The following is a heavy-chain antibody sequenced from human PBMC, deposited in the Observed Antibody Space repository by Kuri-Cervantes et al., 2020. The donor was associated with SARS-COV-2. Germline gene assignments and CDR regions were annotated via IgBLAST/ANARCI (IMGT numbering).Heavy chain of an antibody. CDR3: ATTYYYDSSGCFDI. Sequence: SETLSLTCAVSSGSIRSSYWWSWVRQAPGKGLEWSGEIYHSGSTNYNPSLKSRVTISVDKSKNQFSLKLSSVTAADTAVYYCATTYYYDSSGCFDIWGQGTMVTVSS. D-gene: IGHD3-22*01. CDR1: SGSIRSSYW. V-gene: IGHV4-4*02. J-gene: IGHJ3*02. CDR2: IYHSGST.